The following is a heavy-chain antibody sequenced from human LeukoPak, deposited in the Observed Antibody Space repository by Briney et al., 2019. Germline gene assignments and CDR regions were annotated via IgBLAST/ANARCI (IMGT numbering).Heavy chain of an antibody. CDR2: ISSSSSYI. D-gene: IGHD6-13*01. V-gene: IGHV3-21*01. Sequence: GGSLRLSCAASGFTFSSYSMNWVRQAPGKGLEWVSSISSSSSYIYYADSVKGRFTISRDNAKNSLYLQMNSLRAEDAAVYYCARDSAGDAFDIWGQGTMVTVSS. CDR1: GFTFSSYS. J-gene: IGHJ3*02. CDR3: ARDSAGDAFDI.